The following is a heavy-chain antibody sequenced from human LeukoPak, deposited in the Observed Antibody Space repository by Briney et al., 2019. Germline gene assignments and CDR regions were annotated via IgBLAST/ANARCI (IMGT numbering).Heavy chain of an antibody. V-gene: IGHV4-4*07. CDR1: GGSISIYY. CDR3: ARLRSTYWYFDL. D-gene: IGHD1-26*01. J-gene: IGHJ2*01. CDR2: IYTGGNT. Sequence: PSETLSLTCTVSGGSISIYYWSWIRQPAGKGLEWIGRIYTGGNTHYNPSLKSRVTMSVDTSKNQFSLKLSSVTAADTAVYFCARLRSTYWYFDLWGRGTLVTVSS.